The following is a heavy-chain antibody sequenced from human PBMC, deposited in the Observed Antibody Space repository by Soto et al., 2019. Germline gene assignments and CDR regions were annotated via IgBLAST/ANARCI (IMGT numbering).Heavy chain of an antibody. CDR3: ARAAKRYFDY. V-gene: IGHV1-69*06. Sequence: QVQLVQSGAEVKKPGSSVKVSFNVSGGTFNTFAISWVRQAPGQGLEWMGGIIPILGPAFYAQKFQGRVTITADKSTNAAYLELSSLRSEDTAVYYCARAAKRYFDYWGQGTLVTVSS. CDR2: IIPILGPA. J-gene: IGHJ4*02. CDR1: GGTFNTFA.